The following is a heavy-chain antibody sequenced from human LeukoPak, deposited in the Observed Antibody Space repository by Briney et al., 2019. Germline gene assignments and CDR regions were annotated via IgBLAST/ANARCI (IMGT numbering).Heavy chain of an antibody. CDR2: INPNSGGT. Sequence: ASVKVSCKASGYTFTCYYMHWVRQAPGQGLEWMGWINPNSGGTNYAQKFQGRVTMTRDTSISTAYMELSRLRSDDTAVYYCARAITRYYYYYMDVWGKGTTVTVSS. D-gene: IGHD1-14*01. J-gene: IGHJ6*03. CDR3: ARAITRYYYYYMDV. V-gene: IGHV1-2*02. CDR1: GYTFTCYY.